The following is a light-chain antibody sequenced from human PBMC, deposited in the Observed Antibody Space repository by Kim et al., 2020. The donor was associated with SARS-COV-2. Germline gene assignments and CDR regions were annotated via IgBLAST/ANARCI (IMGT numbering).Light chain of an antibody. CDR1: QSLRNIY. CDR3: QLYGSPPVA. CDR2: GAS. Sequence: EIVLTQSPGTLSLSPGERATLSCRASQSLRNIYLAWYQQKPGQAPRLLIYGASSRATGIPDRFSGSGSGTDFTLTISRVEPEDFAVYYCQLYGSPPVAFGPGTKVDIK. J-gene: IGKJ1*01. V-gene: IGKV3-20*01.